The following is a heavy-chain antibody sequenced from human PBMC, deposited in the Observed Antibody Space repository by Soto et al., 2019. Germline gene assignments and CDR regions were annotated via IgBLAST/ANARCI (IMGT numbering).Heavy chain of an antibody. Sequence: PGGALRLSCAASGVTFSSYAMSWVRQAPGKGLEWVSGISGSGDSTYYADSVKGRFTISRDNSKNTLYLQMNSLRAEDTAVYYCAKGVPGIAVRGTGYFQHWGQGTLVTVSS. CDR3: AKGVPGIAVRGTGYFQH. D-gene: IGHD6-19*01. V-gene: IGHV3-23*01. J-gene: IGHJ1*01. CDR2: ISGSGDST. CDR1: GVTFSSYA.